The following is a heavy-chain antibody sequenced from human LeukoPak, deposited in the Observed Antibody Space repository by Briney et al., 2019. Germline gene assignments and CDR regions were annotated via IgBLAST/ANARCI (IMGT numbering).Heavy chain of an antibody. Sequence: SVKVSCKASGGTFSSYAISWVRQAPGQGLEWMGGIIPIFGTANYAQKFQGRVTITTDESTSTAYMELSSLRSGDTAVYYCARGNDFWSGYYGLAWFDPWGQGTLVTVSS. CDR3: ARGNDFWSGYYGLAWFDP. CDR2: IIPIFGTA. J-gene: IGHJ5*02. D-gene: IGHD3-3*01. V-gene: IGHV1-69*05. CDR1: GGTFSSYA.